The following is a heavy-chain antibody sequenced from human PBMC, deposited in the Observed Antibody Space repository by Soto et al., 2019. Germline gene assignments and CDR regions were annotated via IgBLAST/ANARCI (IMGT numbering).Heavy chain of an antibody. V-gene: IGHV1-69*13. D-gene: IGHD2-15*01. CDR2: IIPIFGTA. CDR1: GGTFSSYA. CDR3: ARRINCSGGRCYYFDY. J-gene: IGHJ4*02. Sequence: ASVKVSCKASGGTFSSYAISWVRQAPGQGLEWMGGIIPIFGTANYAQKFQGRVTITADESTSTAYMELSSLRSEDTAVYYCARRINCSGGRCYYFDYWGQGTLVTVSS.